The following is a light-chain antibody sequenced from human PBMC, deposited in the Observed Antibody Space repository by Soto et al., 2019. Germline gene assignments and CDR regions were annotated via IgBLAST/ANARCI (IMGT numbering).Light chain of an antibody. CDR1: QNVNTW. Sequence: DVQMTQSPSTLSASVVDRVTITCRASQNVNTWLAWYQQKPGRDPNLLIHKDSTLETGVPSRFSGSGSGTEFNLDISSLQTDDFATYYCQQYDSAPLTVVGGTKVDI. J-gene: IGKJ4*01. CDR3: QQYDSAPLT. CDR2: KDS. V-gene: IGKV1-5*03.